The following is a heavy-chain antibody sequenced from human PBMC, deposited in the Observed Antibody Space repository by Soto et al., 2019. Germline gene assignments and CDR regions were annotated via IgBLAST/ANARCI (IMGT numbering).Heavy chain of an antibody. D-gene: IGHD3-9*01. Sequence: SGPTLVNPTQTLTLTCTFSGFSLSTSGVGVGWIRQPPGKALEWLGIIFWDDDKRYRPSLKRRVSITKDTSKNQLVLTMTNMDPVDTATYYCAHLAWKEMWPRALVVNRGQGTPVTVSS. CDR3: AHLAWKEMWPRALVVN. CDR2: IFWDDDK. J-gene: IGHJ4*02. CDR1: GFSLSTSGVG. V-gene: IGHV2-5*02.